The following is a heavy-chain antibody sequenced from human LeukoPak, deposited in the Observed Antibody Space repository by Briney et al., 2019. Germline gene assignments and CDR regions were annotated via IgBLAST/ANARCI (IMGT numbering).Heavy chain of an antibody. CDR1: GGTFSSYA. D-gene: IGHD4-17*01. Sequence: SVKVSCKASGGTFSSYAISWVRQAPGQGLEWMGRIIPILGIANYAQKFQGRVTITADKSTSTAYMELSSPRSEDTAVYYCARDHDYGDYPAPFDYWGQATLVTVSS. CDR2: IIPILGIA. V-gene: IGHV1-69*04. J-gene: IGHJ4*02. CDR3: ARDHDYGDYPAPFDY.